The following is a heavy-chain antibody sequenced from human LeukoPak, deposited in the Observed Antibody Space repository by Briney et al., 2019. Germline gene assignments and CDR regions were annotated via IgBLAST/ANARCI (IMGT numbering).Heavy chain of an antibody. CDR2: IYYSGST. CDR1: GGSISSGDYY. J-gene: IGHJ4*02. CDR3: ARTPGVWGSYRRFDY. V-gene: IGHV4-30-4*08. Sequence: SQTLSLTCTVSGGSISSGDYYWTWIRQPPGKGLEWIGYIYYSGSTNYNPSLKSRVTISVDTSKNQFSLKLSSVTAADTAVYYCARTPGVWGSYRRFDYWGQGTLVTVSS. D-gene: IGHD3-16*02.